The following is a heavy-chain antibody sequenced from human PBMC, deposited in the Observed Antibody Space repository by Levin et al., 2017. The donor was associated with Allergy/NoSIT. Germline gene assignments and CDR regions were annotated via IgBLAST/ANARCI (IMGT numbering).Heavy chain of an antibody. D-gene: IGHD5-12*01. CDR2: ISTSGTTT. CDR1: GFTFSGYS. V-gene: IGHV3-48*01. J-gene: IGHJ3*02. CDR3: AGGYNTYPDAFDI. Sequence: GGSLRLSCVASGFTFSGYSMSWVRQASGKGLEWVSYISTSGTTTYYADSLKGRFSISRDNAKNSLYLQMNSLRAEDTALYYCAGGYNTYPDAFDIWGQGTMVTVSS.